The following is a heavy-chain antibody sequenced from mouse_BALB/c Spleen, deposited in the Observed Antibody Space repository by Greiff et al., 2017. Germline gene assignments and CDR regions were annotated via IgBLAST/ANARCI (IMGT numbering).Heavy chain of an antibody. V-gene: IGHV5-6-5*01. Sequence: EVKLMESGGGLVKPGGSLKLSCAASGFTFSSYAMSWVRQTPEKRLEWVASISSGGSTYYPDSVKGRFTISRDNARNILYLQMSSLRSEDTAMYYCARGSLLRTDYWGQGTTLTVSS. D-gene: IGHD1-2*01. J-gene: IGHJ2*01. CDR2: ISSGGST. CDR1: GFTFSSYA. CDR3: ARGSLLRTDY.